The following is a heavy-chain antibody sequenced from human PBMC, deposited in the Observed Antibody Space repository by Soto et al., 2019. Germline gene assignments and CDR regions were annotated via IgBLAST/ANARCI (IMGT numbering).Heavy chain of an antibody. CDR3: EKDLIDYRINN. V-gene: IGHV3-30*18. D-gene: IGHD4-17*01. CDR2: ISYDGSNK. Sequence: PGGSLRLSCAASGFTFSSYGMHWVRQAPGKGLEWVAVISYDGSNKYYADSVKGRFTISRDNSKNTLYLQMNSLRAEDTAVYYYEKDLIDYRINNGGREPLVTVP. J-gene: IGHJ4*02. CDR1: GFTFSSYG.